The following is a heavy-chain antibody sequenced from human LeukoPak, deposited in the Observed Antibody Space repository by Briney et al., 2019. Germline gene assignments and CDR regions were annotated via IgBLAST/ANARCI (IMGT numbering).Heavy chain of an antibody. CDR3: ARDYASVLRDY. D-gene: IGHD3-16*01. CDR1: GGTFSSYA. CDR2: IIPILGIA. Sequence: VASVKVSCKASGGTFSSYAINWVRQAPGQGLEWMGRIIPILGIANYAQKFQGRVTITADKSTSTAYMELSSLRSEDTAVYYCARDYASVLRDYWGQGTLVTVSS. V-gene: IGHV1-69*04. J-gene: IGHJ4*02.